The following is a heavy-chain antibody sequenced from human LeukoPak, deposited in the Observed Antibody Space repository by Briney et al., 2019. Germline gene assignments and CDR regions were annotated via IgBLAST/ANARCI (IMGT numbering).Heavy chain of an antibody. CDR3: ARHGGGGESYPRVFDY. CDR1: GGSISPYY. V-gene: IGHV4-59*08. D-gene: IGHD1-26*01. Sequence: SETLSLTCTASGGSISPYYWSWTRQPPGKGLEWIGYIYYSGSTNYNPSLKSRVIISVDTSKNQFSLKLNSVTAADTAMYYCARHGGGGESYPRVFDYWGRGNLVTVSS. J-gene: IGHJ4*02. CDR2: IYYSGST.